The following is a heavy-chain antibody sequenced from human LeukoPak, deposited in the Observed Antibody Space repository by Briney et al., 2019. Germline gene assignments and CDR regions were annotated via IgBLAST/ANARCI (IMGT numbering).Heavy chain of an antibody. D-gene: IGHD3/OR15-3a*01. V-gene: IGHV3-23*01. CDR2: ISGSGGNT. CDR1: TVTFSDYA. CDR3: AKGTGINHYHWIDP. Sequence: GGSLRLSCAASTVTFSDYAMNWVRQAPGKGLEWVSGISGSGGNTYYADSVKGRFTISRGNSKNTLYLQMNSLRAEDTALYYCAKGTGINHYHWIDPWGQGTQVTVSS. J-gene: IGHJ5*02.